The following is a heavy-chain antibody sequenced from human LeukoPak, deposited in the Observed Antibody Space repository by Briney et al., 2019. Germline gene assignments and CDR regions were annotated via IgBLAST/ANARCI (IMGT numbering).Heavy chain of an antibody. CDR3: AKDRGGGYCSGGSCYNVVLDY. J-gene: IGHJ4*02. Sequence: GGSLRLSCVVSGFSVNTNYMTWVRQPPGKGLEWVSVIYSGGSTYYADSVKGRFIISRDSSKNTLVLQMNSLRVEDSAVYYCAKDRGGGYCSGGSCYNVVLDYWGQGILVTVSS. D-gene: IGHD2-15*01. V-gene: IGHV3-66*01. CDR1: GFSVNTNY. CDR2: IYSGGST.